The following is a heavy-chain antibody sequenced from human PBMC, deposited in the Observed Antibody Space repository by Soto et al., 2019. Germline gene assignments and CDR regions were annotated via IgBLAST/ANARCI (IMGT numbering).Heavy chain of an antibody. CDR2: IYHSGST. Sequence: QLQLQESGSGLVKPSQTLSLTCAVSGGSISSGGYSWSWIRQPPGKGLEWIGYIYHSGSTYYNPSLKSRVTISVDRSKNQFSLKLSSVTAADTAVYYSARERGGDYSNYVGWFDPWGQGTLVTVSS. V-gene: IGHV4-30-2*01. CDR1: GGSISSGGYS. J-gene: IGHJ5*02. CDR3: ARERGGDYSNYVGWFDP. D-gene: IGHD4-4*01.